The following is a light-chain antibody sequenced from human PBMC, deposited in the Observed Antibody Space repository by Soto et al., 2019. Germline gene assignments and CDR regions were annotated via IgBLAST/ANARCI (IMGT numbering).Light chain of an antibody. CDR3: QQYYTTPTWT. Sequence: DIVMTQSPDSLTPSLGERATINCKSSQSVFSRFRNKNYLGWFQQKPGQTPRLLIYWASTRESGVSDRFSGSGSGTDFTLTIDSLQAEDVAVYYCQQYYTTPTWTFGQGTKVEV. V-gene: IGKV4-1*01. J-gene: IGKJ1*01. CDR1: QSVFSRFRNKNY. CDR2: WAS.